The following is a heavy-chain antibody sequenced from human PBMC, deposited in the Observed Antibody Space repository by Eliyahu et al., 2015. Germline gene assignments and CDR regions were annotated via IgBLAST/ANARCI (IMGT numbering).Heavy chain of an antibody. V-gene: IGHV5-51*01. CDR3: ARRETTGHFYY. CDR2: ISPDDSDT. J-gene: IGHJ4*02. CDR1: GYNFTNYX. Sequence: EVQLVQSGAEVKKAGESLKIXCKGSGYNFTNYXXGWVRQMRGKGLEWMGIISPDDSDTRYSPSFQGQVTISADNSISTTYLQWSSLKASDTAIYYCARRETTGHFYYWGQGTLVTVSS. D-gene: IGHD4-17*01.